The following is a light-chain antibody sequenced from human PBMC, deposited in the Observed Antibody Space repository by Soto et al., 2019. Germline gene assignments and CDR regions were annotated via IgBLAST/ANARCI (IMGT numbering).Light chain of an antibody. Sequence: IGFTHSPGTLSLSPGERATLSCRASHSVSSNLAWYQQKPGQAPRLLIYGASSRATGIPARFSGSGSGTEFTLTISSLQSEDFALYYCQQYNHWPPITFGPGTRLEIK. CDR3: QQYNHWPPIT. CDR2: GAS. V-gene: IGKV3D-15*01. CDR1: HSVSSN. J-gene: IGKJ5*01.